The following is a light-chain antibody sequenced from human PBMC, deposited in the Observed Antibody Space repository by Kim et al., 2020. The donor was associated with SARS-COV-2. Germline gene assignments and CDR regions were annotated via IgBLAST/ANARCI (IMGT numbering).Light chain of an antibody. V-gene: IGLV2-14*03. CDR1: SSDIGGYKS. CDR2: DVT. Sequence: GQSITISCIGSSSDIGGYKSVSWYQQHPGKPPKLMISDVTKRPSGVSTRFSGSKSGNTASLTISGLQADDEADYYCSSYTAASTWVFGGGTKVTVL. J-gene: IGLJ2*01. CDR3: SSYTAASTWV.